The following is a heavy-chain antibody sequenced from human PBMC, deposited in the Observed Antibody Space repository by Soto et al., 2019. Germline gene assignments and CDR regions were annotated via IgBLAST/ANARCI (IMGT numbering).Heavy chain of an antibody. Sequence: QVQLVPSGAEVMKPGASVKVSCKASGYTFTSYDINWVRQATGQGLAWMGWINPATGYTGYPQTFQGRVTMTSNISITTAYMEVSSLRSEDTAVYYCATGRIFSRLGQWGQGTLVTVSS. V-gene: IGHV1-8*01. CDR2: INPATGYT. D-gene: IGHD2-21*01. J-gene: IGHJ1*01. CDR3: ATGRIFSRLGQ. CDR1: GYTFTSYD.